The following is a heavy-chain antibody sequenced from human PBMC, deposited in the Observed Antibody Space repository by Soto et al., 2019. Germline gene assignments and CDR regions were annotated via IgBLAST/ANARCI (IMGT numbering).Heavy chain of an antibody. CDR1: GFPFSAYD. Sequence: EVQLVESGRNLVQPGESLRLSCRASGFPFSAYDMHWVRQVSGKGLEWVAVAGPAGDTYYADSVKGRFTISTENGMNSIHLQMSDLRVAHTAVYNCARGIRFGGYYLDSWGQGTPVTVSS. CDR2: AGPAGDT. D-gene: IGHD5-18*01. CDR3: ARGIRFGGYYLDS. J-gene: IGHJ4*02. V-gene: IGHV3-13*01.